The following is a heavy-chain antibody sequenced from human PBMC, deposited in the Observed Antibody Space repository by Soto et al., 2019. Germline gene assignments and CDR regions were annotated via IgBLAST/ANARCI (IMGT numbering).Heavy chain of an antibody. CDR1: GYSFTSYL. V-gene: IGHV5-51*01. CDR3: ARDLEGGSGWYWGDYYYYYGMDV. J-gene: IGHJ6*02. Sequence: GESMKISCQGSGYSFTSYLIGWVRPLTGKGLEWMGIIYPGDSDTRYSPSFQGQVTISADNSKNTLYLQMNSLRAEDTAVYYCARDLEGGSGWYWGDYYYYYGMDVWGQGTTVTVSS. D-gene: IGHD6-19*01. CDR2: IYPGDSDT.